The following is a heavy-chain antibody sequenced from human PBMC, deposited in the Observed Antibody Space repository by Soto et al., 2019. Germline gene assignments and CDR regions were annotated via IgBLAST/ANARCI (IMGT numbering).Heavy chain of an antibody. J-gene: IGHJ4*02. V-gene: IGHV4-39*01. D-gene: IGHD3-9*01. Sequence: SETLSLTCTVSGCSISSSSYYWGWIRQPPGKGLEWIGSIYYSGSTYYNPSLKSRVAISVDTSKNQFSLKLSSVTAADTAVYYCARLRVLRYFDWSPLDDYWGQGTLVTVSS. CDR1: GCSISSSSYY. CDR3: ARLRVLRYFDWSPLDDY. CDR2: IYYSGST.